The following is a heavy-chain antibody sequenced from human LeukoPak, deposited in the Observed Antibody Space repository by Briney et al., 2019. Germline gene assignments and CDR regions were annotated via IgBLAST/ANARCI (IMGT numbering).Heavy chain of an antibody. V-gene: IGHV1-3*01. CDR2: INAGNGNT. Sequence: ASVKVSCKAFGGTFSSYAISWVRQAPGQRLEWMGWINAGNGNTKYSQKFQGRVTITRDTSASTAYMELSSLRSEDTAVYYCAGAYSGYDPHDYWGQGTLVTVSS. D-gene: IGHD5-12*01. CDR1: GGTFSSYA. J-gene: IGHJ4*02. CDR3: AGAYSGYDPHDY.